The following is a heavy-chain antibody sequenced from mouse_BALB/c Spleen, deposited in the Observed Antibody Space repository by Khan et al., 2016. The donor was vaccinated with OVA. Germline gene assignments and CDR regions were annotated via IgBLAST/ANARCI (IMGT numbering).Heavy chain of an antibody. CDR2: INPRSGYT. J-gene: IGHJ3*01. CDR1: GYTFTSHT. CDR3: ARRTTDSALDY. V-gene: IGHV1-4*01. D-gene: IGHD2-14*01. Sequence: VQLQESGAELARPGASVKMSCKASGYTFTSHTMHWVKQRPGQGLEWIGYINPRSGYTQYNQKFNDKATLTADISSSTAYMQLSSLTSEDSAVYYCARRTTDSALDYWGQGTLVTVSA.